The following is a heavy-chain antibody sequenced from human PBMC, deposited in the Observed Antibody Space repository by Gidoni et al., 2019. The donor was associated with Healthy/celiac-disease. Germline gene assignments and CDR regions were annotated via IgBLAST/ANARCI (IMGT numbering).Heavy chain of an antibody. CDR1: GFTFSSYG. J-gene: IGHJ4*02. CDR3: ANQYYYASSGYFGPFDY. CDR2: ISYDGSNK. D-gene: IGHD3-22*01. V-gene: IGHV3-30*18. Sequence: QVQLVESGGGVVQPGRSLRLSWAASGFTFSSYGMHWVRQAPGKGLEWVAVISYDGSNKYYADSVKGRFTISRDNSKNTLYLQMNSLRAEDTAVYYCANQYYYASSGYFGPFDYWGQGTLVTVSS.